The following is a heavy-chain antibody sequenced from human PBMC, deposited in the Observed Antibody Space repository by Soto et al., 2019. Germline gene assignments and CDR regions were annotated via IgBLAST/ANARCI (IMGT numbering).Heavy chain of an antibody. CDR2: IFPMFGAA. CDR1: GGTFNTYA. V-gene: IGHV1-69*19. CDR3: AREVQVHTPAFVY. Sequence: QVQLVQSGAEMKKPGSSVKVSCQSSGGTFNTYAMNWVRQAPGQGPEWMGDIFPMFGAANYAPKFQGRVNMTADESTGTSYTQLSSLTAEDTALYFCAREVQVHTPAFVYWGQGTLVTVSS. D-gene: IGHD2-15*01. J-gene: IGHJ4*02.